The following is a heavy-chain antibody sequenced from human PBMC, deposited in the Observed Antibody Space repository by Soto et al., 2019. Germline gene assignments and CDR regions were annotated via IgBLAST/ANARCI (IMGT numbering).Heavy chain of an antibody. Sequence: GGSLRLSCAASGFTFSRDSMHWVRQAPGRGLEWVASISYDGRNTYHPDSVKGRFTISRDNSKSTLSLQMNSLRGEDTAVYYCARDRLRLNYFDYWGQGALVTVSS. CDR3: ARDRLRLNYFDY. J-gene: IGHJ4*02. D-gene: IGHD5-12*01. CDR1: GFTFSRDS. CDR2: ISYDGRNT. V-gene: IGHV3-30*04.